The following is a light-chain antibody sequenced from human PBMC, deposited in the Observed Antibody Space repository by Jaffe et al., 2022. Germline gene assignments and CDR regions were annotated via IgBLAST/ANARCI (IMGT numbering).Light chain of an antibody. J-gene: IGKJ5*01. CDR2: WAS. Sequence: DIVMTQSPDSLAVSLGERATINCKSSQSLLYSSNTRNYLAWYQQKPGQPPKLLIYWASTRESGVPDRFSGSGSGTDFTLTISSLQAEDVAVYYCQQYYSNTPITFGQGTRLEIK. CDR1: QSLLYSSNTRNY. V-gene: IGKV4-1*01. CDR3: QQYYSNTPIT.